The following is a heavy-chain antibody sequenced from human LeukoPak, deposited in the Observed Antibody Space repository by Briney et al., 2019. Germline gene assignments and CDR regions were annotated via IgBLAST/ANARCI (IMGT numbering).Heavy chain of an antibody. Sequence: SETLSLTCTVSGGSISSGGYYWSWIRQHPGKGLEWIGYIYYSGSTYYNPSLKSRVTISVGTSKNQFSLKLSSVTAADTAVYYCAGARGGKNPIDYWGQGTLVTVSS. D-gene: IGHD4-23*01. J-gene: IGHJ4*02. V-gene: IGHV4-31*03. CDR1: GGSISSGGYY. CDR2: IYYSGST. CDR3: AGARGGKNPIDY.